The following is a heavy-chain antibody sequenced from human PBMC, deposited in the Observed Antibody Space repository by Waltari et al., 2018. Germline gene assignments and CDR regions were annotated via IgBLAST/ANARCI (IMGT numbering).Heavy chain of an antibody. V-gene: IGHV3-33*01. CDR1: GFTFNNYG. D-gene: IGHD3-3*01. CDR3: ARGSGVPHDFWSGYYSFFDY. Sequence: QVQLVESGGGVVQPGRSLRLSCAASGFTFNNYGIHWVRQAPGKGLEWVAVIWYDGSNKYYADAVKGRFTISRDNSKNTLYLQMNSLRAEDTAVYYCARGSGVPHDFWSGYYSFFDYWGQGTLVTVSS. CDR2: IWYDGSNK. J-gene: IGHJ4*02.